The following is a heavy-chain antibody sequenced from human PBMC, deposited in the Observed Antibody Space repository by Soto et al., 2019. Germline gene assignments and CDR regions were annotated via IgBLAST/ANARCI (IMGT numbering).Heavy chain of an antibody. D-gene: IGHD3-3*01. Sequence: ASVKVSCKASGYTFTSYAMHWVRQAPGQRLEWMGWINAGNGNTKYSQKFQGRVTITRDTSASTAYMELSSLRSEDTAVYYCARGPPSVYDFWSGYSYMDVWAKGPRSPSP. CDR3: ARGPPSVYDFWSGYSYMDV. V-gene: IGHV1-3*01. CDR1: GYTFTSYA. J-gene: IGHJ6*03. CDR2: INAGNGNT.